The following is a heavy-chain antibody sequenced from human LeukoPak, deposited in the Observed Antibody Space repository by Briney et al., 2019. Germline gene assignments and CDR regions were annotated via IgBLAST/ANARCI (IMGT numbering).Heavy chain of an antibody. D-gene: IGHD1-26*01. CDR1: GGSISSYY. CDR3: ARGATTVPSGHNWFDP. V-gene: IGHV4-59*08. J-gene: IGHJ5*02. CDR2: IYYSGST. Sequence: SETLSLTCTVSGGSISSYYWSWIRQPPGKGLEWIGYIYYSGSTNYNPSLKSRVTISVDTSKNQFSLKLSSVTAADTAVYYCARGATTVPSGHNWFDPWGQGTLVTVSS.